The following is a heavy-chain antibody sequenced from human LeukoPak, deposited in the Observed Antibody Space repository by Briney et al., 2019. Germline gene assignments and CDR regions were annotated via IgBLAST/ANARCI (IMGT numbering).Heavy chain of an antibody. J-gene: IGHJ4*02. V-gene: IGHV3-23*01. CDR1: GFTLSSYA. CDR3: AKQSAGSAAWYSLHYDF. Sequence: PGGSLRLSCAASGFTLSSYAMTWVRQAPGRGLEWVSSVDGGGGGTYYADSVKGRFTISRDNSKDTLYLQMNGLRAEDTAVSFCAKQSAGSAAWYSLHYDFWGQGTLVTVSS. D-gene: IGHD6-13*01. CDR2: VDGGGGGT.